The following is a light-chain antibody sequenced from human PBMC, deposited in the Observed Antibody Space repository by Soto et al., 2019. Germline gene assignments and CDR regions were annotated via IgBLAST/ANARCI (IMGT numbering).Light chain of an antibody. V-gene: IGLV4-69*01. CDR2: INSDGSH. Sequence: QLVLTQSPSASASLGASVKLTCILSRGHSTYAIAWHQQQPEKGPRFLMKINSDGSHNKGDGIPDRFSGSSSGAERYLTISSLQSEDEGDYYCQTWGSGIEGVFGGGTKLTVL. CDR3: QTWGSGIEGV. J-gene: IGLJ3*02. CDR1: RGHSTYA.